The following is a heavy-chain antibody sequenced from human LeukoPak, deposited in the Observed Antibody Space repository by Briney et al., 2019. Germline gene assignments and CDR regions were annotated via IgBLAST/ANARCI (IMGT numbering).Heavy chain of an antibody. CDR1: GFNFSGSN. V-gene: IGHV3-73*01. CDR2: IGSKANTYAT. CDR3: TRRPDSGGLGFDP. Sequence: GGSLKLSCAASGFNFSGSNLHWARQASGQGLEWVGRIGSKANTYATAFAASVKGRFTISKDDSKNTAYLQMNDLKTEDTAVYYCTRRPDSGGLGFDPWGQGTLVTVSS. D-gene: IGHD1-26*01. J-gene: IGHJ5*02.